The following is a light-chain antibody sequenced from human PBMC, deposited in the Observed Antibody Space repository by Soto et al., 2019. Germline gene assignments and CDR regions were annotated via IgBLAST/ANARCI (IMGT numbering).Light chain of an antibody. J-gene: IGLJ1*01. Sequence: QSALTQPASVSGSPGQSITISCTGTSSDIGAFDLVSWYQQHPGKAPKVIIYDVNIRPSGVSNRFSGSKSGNTASLTISGLQAEDEADYYCSSYTVTSTRLFGTGPKVTVL. CDR3: SSYTVTSTRL. V-gene: IGLV2-14*01. CDR2: DVN. CDR1: SSDIGAFDL.